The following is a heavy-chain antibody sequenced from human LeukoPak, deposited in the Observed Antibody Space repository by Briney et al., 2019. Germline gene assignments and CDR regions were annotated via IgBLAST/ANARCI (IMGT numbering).Heavy chain of an antibody. Sequence: SETLSLTCAVYGGSFSGYYWSWIRQPPGKGLEWIGEINHSGSTNYNPSLKSRVTISVDTSKNQFSLKLSSVTAADTAVYYCARHATGSYSVPWLDPWGQGTLVTVSS. V-gene: IGHV4-34*01. D-gene: IGHD3-10*01. CDR1: GGSFSGYY. CDR2: INHSGST. J-gene: IGHJ5*02. CDR3: ARHATGSYSVPWLDP.